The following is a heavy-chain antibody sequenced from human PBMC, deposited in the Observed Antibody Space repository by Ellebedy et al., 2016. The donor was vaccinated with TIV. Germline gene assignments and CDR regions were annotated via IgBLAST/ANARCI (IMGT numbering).Heavy chain of an antibody. D-gene: IGHD3-16*01. Sequence: SETLSLTXTVSGGSISSHYWSWIRQPPGKGLEWIGYIYYSGSTNYIPSLKSRVTISLDSSKNQFSLKLSSVTAADTAVYYCASSPGGHLYFDSWGRGTLVTVSS. J-gene: IGHJ4*02. V-gene: IGHV4-59*11. CDR2: IYYSGST. CDR1: GGSISSHY. CDR3: ASSPGGHLYFDS.